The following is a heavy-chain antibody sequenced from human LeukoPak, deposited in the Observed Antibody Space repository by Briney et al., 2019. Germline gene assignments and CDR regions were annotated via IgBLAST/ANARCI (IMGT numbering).Heavy chain of an antibody. V-gene: IGHV7-4-1*02. CDR3: ARIYCSSTSCSFDY. J-gene: IGHJ4*02. D-gene: IGHD2-2*01. Sequence: ASVKVSCKASGYTFTSYAMNWVRQAPGQGLEWMGWINTNTGNPTYAQGFTGRFVFSLDTSVSTAYLQISSLKAEDTAVYYCARIYCSSTSCSFDYWGQGTLVTVSS. CDR2: INTNTGNP. CDR1: GYTFTSYA.